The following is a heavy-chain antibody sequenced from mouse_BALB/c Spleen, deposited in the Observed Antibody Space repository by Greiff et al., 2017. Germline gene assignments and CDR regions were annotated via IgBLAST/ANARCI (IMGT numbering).Heavy chain of an antibody. J-gene: IGHJ3*01. D-gene: IGHD2-4*01. V-gene: IGHV5-4*02. CDR2: ISDGGSYT. Sequence: EVKLVESGGGLVKPGGSLKLSCAASGFTFSDYYMYWVRQTPEKRMEWVATISDGGSYTYYPDSVKGRFTISRDNAKNNLYLQMSSLKSEDTAMYYCASGLRRRPLVAYWGQGTLVTVSA. CDR3: ASGLRRRPLVAY. CDR1: GFTFSDYY.